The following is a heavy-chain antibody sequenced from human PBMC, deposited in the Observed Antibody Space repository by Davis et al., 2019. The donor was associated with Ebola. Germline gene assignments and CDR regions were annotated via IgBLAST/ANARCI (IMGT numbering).Heavy chain of an antibody. D-gene: IGHD3-16*01. J-gene: IGHJ5*02. V-gene: IGHV3-7*03. CDR1: GTSFTSSW. CDR2: IRQDGSEK. Sequence: PGSFLRSSFGALGTSFTSSWMRCDRLPAGKRLEWVANIRQDGSEKLYVDSVKGRFTISRDNAKTSLYLQMNSLRAEDTAVYYCAREAVWRLDPEGQGSLVTVSS. CDR3: AREAVWRLDP.